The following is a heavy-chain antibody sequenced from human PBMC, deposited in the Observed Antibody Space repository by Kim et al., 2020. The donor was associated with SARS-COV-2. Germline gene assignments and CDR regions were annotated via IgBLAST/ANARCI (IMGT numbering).Heavy chain of an antibody. CDR2: IKSKTDGGTT. CDR3: TTDFHGSGWPNPLHATDLYYYYYGMDV. CDR1: GFTFSNAW. V-gene: IGHV3-15*01. Sequence: GGSLRLSCAASGFTFSNAWMSWVRQAPGKGLEWVGRIKSKTDGGTTDYAAPVKGRFTISRDDSKNTLYLQMNSLKTEDTAVYYCTTDFHGSGWPNPLHATDLYYYYYGMDVWGQGTTVTVSS. J-gene: IGHJ6*02. D-gene: IGHD6-19*01.